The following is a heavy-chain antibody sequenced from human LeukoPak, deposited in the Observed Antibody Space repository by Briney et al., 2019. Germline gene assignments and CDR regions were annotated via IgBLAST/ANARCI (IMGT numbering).Heavy chain of an antibody. CDR2: INPSGGST. V-gene: IGHV1-46*01. CDR1: GYTFTSYY. Sequence: ASVKVSCKASGYTFTSYYMHWVRQAPGQGLEWMGIINPSGGSTSYAQKFQGRVTMTRDMSTSTAYMELSSLRSEDTAVYYCARGLIEMATIGHDAFDIWGQGTMVTVSS. CDR3: ARGLIEMATIGHDAFDI. J-gene: IGHJ3*02. D-gene: IGHD5-24*01.